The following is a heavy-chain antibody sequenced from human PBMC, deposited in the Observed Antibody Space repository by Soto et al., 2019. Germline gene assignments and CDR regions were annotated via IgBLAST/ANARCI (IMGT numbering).Heavy chain of an antibody. CDR2: IVVGSGNT. Sequence: GASVKVSCKASGFTFTSSAVQWVRQARGQRLEWIGWIVVGSGNTNYAQKFQERVTITRDMSTSTAYMELSSLRYEDTAVYYCAADSDYQVLYYYYGMDVWGQGTTVTVSS. CDR3: AADSDYQVLYYYYGMDV. CDR1: GFTFTSSA. D-gene: IGHD4-17*01. V-gene: IGHV1-58*01. J-gene: IGHJ6*02.